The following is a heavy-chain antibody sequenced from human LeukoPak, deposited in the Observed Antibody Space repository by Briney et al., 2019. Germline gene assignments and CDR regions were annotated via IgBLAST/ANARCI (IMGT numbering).Heavy chain of an antibody. CDR3: ARGELVGYSSSFVSWFGP. CDR1: GYTFTGYY. CDR2: INPNSGGT. J-gene: IGHJ5*02. Sequence: GASVKVSCKSSGYTFTGYYMHGVRQAPGQGLEWMGWINPNSGGTNYAQKFQGRVTMTRDTSISTAYMELSRLRSDDTAVYYCARGELVGYSSSFVSWFGPWGQGTLVTVSS. V-gene: IGHV1-2*02. D-gene: IGHD6-13*01.